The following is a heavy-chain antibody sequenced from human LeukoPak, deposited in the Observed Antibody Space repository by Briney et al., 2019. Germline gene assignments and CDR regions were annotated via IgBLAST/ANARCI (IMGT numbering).Heavy chain of an antibody. CDR1: GFTFSSYG. CDR2: ISYDGSNK. CDR3: AKDPTSTVNGGP. V-gene: IGHV3-30*18. Sequence: GRSLRLSCAASGFTFSSYGMHWVRQAPGKGLEWVAVISYDGSNKYYADSVKGRFTISRDNSKNTLYLQMNSLRAEDTAVYYCAKDPTSTVNGGPWGQGTLVTVSS. D-gene: IGHD4-17*01. J-gene: IGHJ5*02.